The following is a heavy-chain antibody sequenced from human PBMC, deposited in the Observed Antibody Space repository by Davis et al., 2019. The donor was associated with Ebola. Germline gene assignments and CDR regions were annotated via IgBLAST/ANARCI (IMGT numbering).Heavy chain of an antibody. Sequence: GESLKISCAASGFTFSDYYMSWIRQAPGKGLEWVSYISSSGSTIYYADAVKGRFTISRDNSKNTLYLQMNSLRAEDTAVYYCATFQGGVPAASTTYYNGMDVWGQGTTVTVSS. V-gene: IGHV3-11*01. D-gene: IGHD2-2*01. CDR3: ATFQGGVPAASTTYYNGMDV. CDR1: GFTFSDYY. CDR2: ISSSGSTI. J-gene: IGHJ6*02.